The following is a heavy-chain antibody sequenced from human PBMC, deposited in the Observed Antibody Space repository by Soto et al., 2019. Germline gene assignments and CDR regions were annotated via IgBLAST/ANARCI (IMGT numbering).Heavy chain of an antibody. J-gene: IGHJ4*02. V-gene: IGHV3-30*19. CDR1: GFPFDSYG. CDR3: ASNQLTQFDY. D-gene: IGHD2-2*01. CDR2: IGFDGNNK. Sequence: PGGSLRLSCVASGFPFDSYGIHWVRRAPGKGLEWVAIIGFDGNNKYYADSVKGRFTISRDNSKNTLYLQMNSLRAEDTAVYYCASNQLTQFDYWGQGTLVTVSS.